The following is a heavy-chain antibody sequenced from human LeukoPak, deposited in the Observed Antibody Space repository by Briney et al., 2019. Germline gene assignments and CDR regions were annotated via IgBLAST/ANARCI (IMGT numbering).Heavy chain of an antibody. CDR2: INHSGST. CDR1: GGSFSGYY. CDR3: ARVTIGSSSWWIDY. V-gene: IGHV4-34*01. Sequence: SETLSLTCAVYGGSFSGYYWSWIRQPPGKGLEWIGEINHSGSTNYNPSLKSRVTISVDKSKNQFSLKLSSVTAADTAVYYCARVTIGSSSWWIDYWGQGTLVTVSS. J-gene: IGHJ4*02. D-gene: IGHD6-13*01.